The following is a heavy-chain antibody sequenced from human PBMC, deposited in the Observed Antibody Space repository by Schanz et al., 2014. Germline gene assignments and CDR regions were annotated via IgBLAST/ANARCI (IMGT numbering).Heavy chain of an antibody. CDR3: ARDGYRNGRPFDH. Sequence: DVQLVESGGGLVKPGGSLRLSCAASGFTFNTYSINWVRQAPGKGLEWVSYISHNSHYTNYADSVKGRFTISRDTAENSVYLQMNSLRAEDTAVYYCARDGYRNGRPFDHWGQGTRVTVSA. J-gene: IGHJ4*02. CDR2: ISHNSHYT. D-gene: IGHD5-18*01. CDR1: GFTFNTYS. V-gene: IGHV3-21*05.